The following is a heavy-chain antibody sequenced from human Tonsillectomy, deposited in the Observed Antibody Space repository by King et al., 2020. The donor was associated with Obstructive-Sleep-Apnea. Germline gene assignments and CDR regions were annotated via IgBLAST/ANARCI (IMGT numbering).Heavy chain of an antibody. CDR1: GFTFDDYG. CDR3: AKSYSSGWYVPFDY. V-gene: IGHV3-9*01. CDR2: INWNSGSI. D-gene: IGHD6-19*01. Sequence: VQLVESGGGLVQPGRSLRLSCAASGFTFDDYGMHWVRQAPGKGLEWVSGINWNSGSIGYAVSVKGRFTISRDNAKNSLYLQMNSLRAEDTALYYCAKSYSSGWYVPFDYWGQGTLVTVSS. J-gene: IGHJ4*02.